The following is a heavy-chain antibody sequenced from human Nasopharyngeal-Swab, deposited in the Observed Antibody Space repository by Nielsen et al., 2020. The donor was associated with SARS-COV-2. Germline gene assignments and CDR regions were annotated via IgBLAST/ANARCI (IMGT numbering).Heavy chain of an antibody. Sequence: ASVKVSCKASGYTFTSYDINWVRQAPGQGREWMGWMNPNSGNTGYAQKFQGRVTMTRNTSISTAYMELSSLRSEDTAVYYCARAPAGWGSGWYGWGQGTLVTVSS. CDR3: ARAPAGWGSGWYG. J-gene: IGHJ4*02. CDR1: GYTFTSYD. D-gene: IGHD6-19*01. V-gene: IGHV1-8*01. CDR2: MNPNSGNT.